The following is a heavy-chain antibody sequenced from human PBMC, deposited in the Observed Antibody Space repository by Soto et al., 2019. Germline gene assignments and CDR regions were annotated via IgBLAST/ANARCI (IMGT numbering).Heavy chain of an antibody. V-gene: IGHV6-1*01. CDR2: TYYRSKWYN. D-gene: IGHD3-10*01. Sequence: PSQTLSLTCAISGDSVSSNSAAWNWIRQSPSRGLEWLGRTYYRSKWYNDYAVSVKSRITINPDTSKNQFSLQLNSVTPEDTAAYYCAQERGGVIWFGEFHGYNWFDSWGQGTLVTVSS. CDR3: AQERGGVIWFGEFHGYNWFDS. CDR1: GDSVSSNSAA. J-gene: IGHJ5*01.